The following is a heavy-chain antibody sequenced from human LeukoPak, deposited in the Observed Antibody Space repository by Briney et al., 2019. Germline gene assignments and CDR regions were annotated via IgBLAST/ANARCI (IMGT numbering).Heavy chain of an antibody. CDR1: GFTFSDYN. CDR3: ARWPYSSSYYFDY. CDR2: ITSGTTYI. V-gene: IGHV3-21*01. J-gene: IGHJ4*02. D-gene: IGHD6-6*01. Sequence: PGGPLRLSCAASGFTFSDYNMNWVRQSPEKGLEWVSSITSGTTYIYYADSVRGRFTLSRDNAKNSLYLQMNSLRAEDTAVYYCARWPYSSSYYFDYWGQGTLVTVSS.